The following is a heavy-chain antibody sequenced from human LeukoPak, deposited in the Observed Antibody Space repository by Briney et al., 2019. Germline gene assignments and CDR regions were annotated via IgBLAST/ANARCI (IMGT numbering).Heavy chain of an antibody. CDR1: GYSFTSYW. Sequence: RGESLKISCKGSGYSFTSYWIGWVRQMPGKGLEWMGIIYPGDSDTRYSPSFQGPVTISADKSISTAYLQWSSRKASDTAMYYCARHVVPDWKSAFDIWGQGTMVTVSS. J-gene: IGHJ3*02. V-gene: IGHV5-51*01. CDR2: IYPGDSDT. D-gene: IGHD1-1*01. CDR3: ARHVVPDWKSAFDI.